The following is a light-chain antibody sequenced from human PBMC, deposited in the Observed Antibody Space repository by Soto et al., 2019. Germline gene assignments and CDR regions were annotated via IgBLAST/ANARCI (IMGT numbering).Light chain of an antibody. Sequence: EIVLTQSPGTLSLSPGEKATLSCRASQSVSSSYLAWYQQKPGQAPRLLIYGASSRATGIPDRFSGSGSGTDFTFTISGLEPEDSAVYYCQQDGSAPLTVGGGTKEEIK. J-gene: IGKJ4*01. CDR3: QQDGSAPLT. CDR2: GAS. V-gene: IGKV3-20*01. CDR1: QSVSSSY.